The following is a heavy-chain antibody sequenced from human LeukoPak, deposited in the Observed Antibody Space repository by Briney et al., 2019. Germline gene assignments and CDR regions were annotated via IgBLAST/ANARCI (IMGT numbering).Heavy chain of an antibody. CDR3: ARRLGNWNSRGAFDI. D-gene: IGHD1-7*01. CDR1: GSSISSYY. Sequence: SETLSLTCSVSGSSISSYYWSWVRQPAGKGLEWIGRIYSTGSTNYSPSLKSRVTVSVDTSKNQFSLKLSSVTAADTAVHYCARRLGNWNSRGAFDIWGQGTMDTVSS. V-gene: IGHV4-4*07. J-gene: IGHJ3*02. CDR2: IYSTGST.